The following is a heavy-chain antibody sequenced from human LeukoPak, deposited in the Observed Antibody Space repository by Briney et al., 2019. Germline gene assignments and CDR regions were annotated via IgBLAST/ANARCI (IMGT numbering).Heavy chain of an antibody. Sequence: GESLKISCKGSGYSFTSYWIGWVRQMPGKGLEWMGIIYPGDSDTRYSPSFQGQVTISADKSISTAYLQWSSLKASDTAMYYCALPAAIPTPWPNFDYWGQGTLVTVSS. D-gene: IGHD2-2*02. CDR2: IYPGDSDT. J-gene: IGHJ4*02. CDR1: GYSFTSYW. CDR3: ALPAAIPTPWPNFDY. V-gene: IGHV5-51*01.